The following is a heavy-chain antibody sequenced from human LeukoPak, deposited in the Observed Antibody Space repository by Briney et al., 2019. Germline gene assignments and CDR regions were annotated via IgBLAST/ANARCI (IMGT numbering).Heavy chain of an antibody. CDR2: IYYSGST. D-gene: IGHD3-10*01. CDR1: GGSISSYY. V-gene: IGHV4-59*08. CDR3: ARDYYGSGSTRYYFDY. J-gene: IGHJ4*02. Sequence: SETLSLTCTVSGGSISSYYWSWIRQPPGKGLEWIAYIYYSGSTNYNPSLKSRVTISVDTSKNQFSLKLSSVTAADTAVYYCARDYYGSGSTRYYFDYWGQGTLVTVSS.